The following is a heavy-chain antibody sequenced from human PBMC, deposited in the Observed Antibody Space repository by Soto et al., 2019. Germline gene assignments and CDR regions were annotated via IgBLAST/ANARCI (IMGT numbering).Heavy chain of an antibody. D-gene: IGHD3-16*01. CDR3: ERDKVWGGFDI. CDR1: GYSFSNYN. Sequence: QVQLVQSGPELKKPGASVKVSCRSSGYSFSNYNFCWVRQAPGQGLEWLGWISGYNGNTKYAQKFQGRVTMTTDSFTSTAYMELRSLRSDDTAVYYCERDKVWGGFDIWGQGTMVNVSS. J-gene: IGHJ3*02. V-gene: IGHV1-18*01. CDR2: ISGYNGNT.